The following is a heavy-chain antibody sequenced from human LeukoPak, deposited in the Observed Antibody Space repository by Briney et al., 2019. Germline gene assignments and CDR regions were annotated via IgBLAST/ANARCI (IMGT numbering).Heavy chain of an antibody. J-gene: IGHJ4*02. CDR2: ISYDGSNK. CDR1: GFTFSSYA. Sequence: GGSLRLSCAASGFTFSSYAMHWVRQAPGKGLEWVAVISYDGSNKYYADSVKGRFTISRDNSKNTLYLQMNSLRAEDTAVYYCARDSSLQAFIAVAGTGGFDYWGQGTLVTVSS. V-gene: IGHV3-30-3*01. CDR3: ARDSSLQAFIAVAGTGGFDY. D-gene: IGHD6-19*01.